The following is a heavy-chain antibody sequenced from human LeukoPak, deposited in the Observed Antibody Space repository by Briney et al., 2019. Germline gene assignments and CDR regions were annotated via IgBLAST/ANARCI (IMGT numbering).Heavy chain of an antibody. CDR1: GFTFSSYG. D-gene: IGHD3-10*01. V-gene: IGHV3-7*05. CDR2: IKQDGSEK. Sequence: PGGSLRLSCAASGFTFSSYGMHWVRQAPGKGLEWVANIKQDGSEKYYVDSVKGRFTISRDNAKNSLYLQMNSLRAEDTAVYYCARVHSTHLSGSYYNWGQGTLVTVSS. CDR3: ARVHSTHLSGSYYN. J-gene: IGHJ4*02.